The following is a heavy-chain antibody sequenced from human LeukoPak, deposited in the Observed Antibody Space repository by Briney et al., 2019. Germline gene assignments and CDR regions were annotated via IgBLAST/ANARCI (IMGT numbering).Heavy chain of an antibody. Sequence: KSSETLSLTCTVSGGSISGYYWTWIRQPPGKGLEWIAYISFSGSTNSNPSLKSRVTISVDTSKNQFSLKLSSVTAADTAVYYCARHEAAFDIWGQGTMVTVSS. CDR2: ISFSGST. J-gene: IGHJ3*02. CDR1: GGSISGYY. CDR3: ARHEAAFDI. V-gene: IGHV4-59*08.